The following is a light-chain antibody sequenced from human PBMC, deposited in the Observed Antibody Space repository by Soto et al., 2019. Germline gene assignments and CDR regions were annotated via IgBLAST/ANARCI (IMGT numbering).Light chain of an antibody. V-gene: IGKV3-20*01. CDR2: DAS. Sequence: EIVLTQSPATLSLCPGDRATLSCRASQSVSNFLAWYQQKPGQAPRLLIYDASNRATGIPDRFSGSGSGTDFTLTISRLESEDSAVYYCQHYGSSPGLTFGGGTKVDIK. CDR1: QSVSNF. J-gene: IGKJ4*01. CDR3: QHYGSSPGLT.